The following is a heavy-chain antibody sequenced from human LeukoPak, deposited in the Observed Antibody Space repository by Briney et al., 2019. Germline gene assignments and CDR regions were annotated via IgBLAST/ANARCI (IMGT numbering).Heavy chain of an antibody. CDR3: ARGDTYYDFWTRESYYYMDV. V-gene: IGHV1-8*03. CDR2: MNPNSGNT. Sequence: ASVKVSCKASGYTFTSYDINWVRQATGQGLEWMGWMNPNSGNTGYAQKFQGRVTITRNTSISTAYMELSSLRSEDTAVYYCARGDTYYDFWTRESYYYMDVWGKGTTVTVSS. D-gene: IGHD3-3*01. CDR1: GYTFTSYD. J-gene: IGHJ6*03.